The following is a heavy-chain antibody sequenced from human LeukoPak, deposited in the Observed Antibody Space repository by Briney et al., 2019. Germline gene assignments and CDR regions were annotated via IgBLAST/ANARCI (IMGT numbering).Heavy chain of an antibody. CDR2: IKEDGNEK. CDR1: GFTFSSYQ. J-gene: IGHJ4*02. CDR3: AKYTSGTFFQGLY. D-gene: IGHD3-10*01. Sequence: GGSLRLSCAASGFTFSSYQMSWVRQAPGKGLERVANIKEDGNEKYYMDSVKGRFTISRDNAKNSLYLQMNSLRAEDTALYYCAKYTSGTFFQGLYWGQGTLVTVSS. V-gene: IGHV3-7*03.